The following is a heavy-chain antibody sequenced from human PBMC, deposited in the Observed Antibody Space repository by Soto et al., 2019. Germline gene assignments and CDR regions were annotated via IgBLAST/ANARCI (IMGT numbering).Heavy chain of an antibody. Sequence: LSLTCSVSGGSISNYYYFWSWLRQSPGRGLEWIGYISYSGSTNYNPSVKSRVTISADMSKNQFSLRLSSVTAADTAIYYCAKTIVVAGNLRFDPWGQGALVTVSS. CDR2: ISYSGST. D-gene: IGHD6-19*01. V-gene: IGHV4-59*03. CDR3: AKTIVVAGNLRFDP. J-gene: IGHJ5*02. CDR1: GGSISNYY.